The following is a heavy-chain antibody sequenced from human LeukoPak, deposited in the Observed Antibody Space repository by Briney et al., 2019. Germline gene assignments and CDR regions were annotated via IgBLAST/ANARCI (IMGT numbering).Heavy chain of an antibody. J-gene: IGHJ4*02. CDR1: GGSFSGYY. D-gene: IGHD2-2*01. Sequence: PWETLSLTCAVYGGSFSGYYWSWIRQPPGKGLEWIGEIKHSGSTNYYPSLKSRVTISLDTSKNQFSLKLSSVTAADTAVYYCARGLWRDIVVVPAAPFDYWGQGTLVTVS. CDR2: IKHSGST. V-gene: IGHV4-34*01. CDR3: ARGLWRDIVVVPAAPFDY.